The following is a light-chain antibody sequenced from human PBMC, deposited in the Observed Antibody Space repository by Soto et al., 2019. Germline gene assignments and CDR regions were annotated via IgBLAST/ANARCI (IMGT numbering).Light chain of an antibody. V-gene: IGKV1-5*03. CDR1: QTTNRW. J-gene: IGKJ1*01. CDR2: KAS. CDR3: QHWA. Sequence: HMSQSPSTRSASVGDSVTITSRASQTTNRWLAWYQQKPGEVPKLLIYKASVLESGVPSRFSGSGSGTDFTLTISRLQTEDVETYYCQHWAFGQGTKVDIK.